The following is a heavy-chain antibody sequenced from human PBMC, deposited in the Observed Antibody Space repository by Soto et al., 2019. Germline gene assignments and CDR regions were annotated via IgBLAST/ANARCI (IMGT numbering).Heavy chain of an antibody. D-gene: IGHD1-1*01. CDR2: IYYSGST. CDR3: ERGVTHIDP. V-gene: IGHV4-39*01. Sequence: PSETLSLTCTVSGGSISSSSYYWGWIRQPPGKGLEWIGSIYYSGSTYYNPSLKSRVTISVDTSKNQFSLKLSSVTAADTAVYYCERGVTHIDPWGQGTLVTVSS. CDR1: GGSISSSSYY. J-gene: IGHJ5*02.